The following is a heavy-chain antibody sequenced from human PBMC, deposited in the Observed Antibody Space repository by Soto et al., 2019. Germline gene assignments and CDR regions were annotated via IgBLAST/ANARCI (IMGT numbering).Heavy chain of an antibody. Sequence: VECLTISCNGSGYSFTSYCIIWVLQMPGKGLEWMGRIDPSDSYPNYSPSFQGHVTISADKSISTAYLQWRSLKASDTAMYYCATSALVVTAYYYYGVDVWGQGTTVTVSS. CDR3: ATSALVVTAYYYYGVDV. CDR1: GYSFTSYC. V-gene: IGHV5-10-1*01. CDR2: IDPSDSYP. J-gene: IGHJ6*01. D-gene: IGHD2-21*02.